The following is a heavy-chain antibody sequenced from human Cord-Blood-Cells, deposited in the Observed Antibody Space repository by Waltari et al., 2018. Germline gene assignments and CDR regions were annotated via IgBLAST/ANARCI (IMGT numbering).Heavy chain of an antibody. V-gene: IGHV4-39*01. CDR2: IYYSGST. CDR3: ARRVRDGHYNWFDP. CDR1: GGSISSSSYY. J-gene: IGHJ5*02. Sequence: QLQLQESGPGLVKPSETLSLTCTVSGGSISSSSYYWGWIRQPPGKGLEWIGSIYYSGSTYYNPALKSRVTISVDTSKNQFSLKLGSVTAADTAVYYCARRVRDGHYNWFDPWGQGTLVTVSS.